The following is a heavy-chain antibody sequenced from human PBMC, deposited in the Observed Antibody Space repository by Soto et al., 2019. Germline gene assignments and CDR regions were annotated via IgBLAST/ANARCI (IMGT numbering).Heavy chain of an antibody. Sequence: EVQLVQSGAEMKKPGESLKISCKGSGYTFTGHWIGWVRLTPGRGLEWMGIIYPGNSESIYSPSFHGQGIRSADESVNTAYLQWNSLKASDTAMYYCARHITYNRLSTLDYWGQGTLVTVSS. D-gene: IGHD1-1*01. CDR2: IYPGNSES. J-gene: IGHJ4*02. CDR1: GYTFTGHW. V-gene: IGHV5-51*01. CDR3: ARHITYNRLSTLDY.